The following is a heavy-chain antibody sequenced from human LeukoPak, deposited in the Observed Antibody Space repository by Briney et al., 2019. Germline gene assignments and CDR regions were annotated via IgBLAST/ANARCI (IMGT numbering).Heavy chain of an antibody. J-gene: IGHJ4*02. V-gene: IGHV3-30*03. Sequence: GGSLRLSCAASGFTFSSYWMSWVRQAPGKGLEWVAVTSYDGSDKFYADSVKGRFTISRDSSKNTLYLQMNSLRPEDTAVYYCARARPSMWIDYWGQGTLVTVSS. CDR2: TSYDGSDK. CDR3: ARARPSMWIDY. D-gene: IGHD5-12*01. CDR1: GFTFSSYW.